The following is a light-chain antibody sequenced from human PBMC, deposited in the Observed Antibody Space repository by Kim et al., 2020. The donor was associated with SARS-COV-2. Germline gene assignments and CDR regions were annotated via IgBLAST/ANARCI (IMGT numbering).Light chain of an antibody. J-gene: IGLJ2*01. CDR1: SIGSKS. CDR2: YDS. V-gene: IGLV3-21*04. CDR3: QVWDSSSDHRVV. Sequence: PGKTAEIPCGGNSIGSKSVHWYQQKPGQAPVLVINYDSDRPSGIPERFSGSNSGNTATLTISRVEAGDEADYYCQVWDSSSDHRVVFGGGTQLTVL.